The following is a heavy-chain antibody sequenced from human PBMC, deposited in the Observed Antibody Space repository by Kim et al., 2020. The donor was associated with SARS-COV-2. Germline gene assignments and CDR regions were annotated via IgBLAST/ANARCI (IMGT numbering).Heavy chain of an antibody. CDR2: IYTSGST. D-gene: IGHD2-2*01. Sequence: SETLSLTCTVSGGSISSYYWSWIRQPAGKGLEWIGRIYTSGSTNYNPSLKSRVTMSVDTSKNQFSLKLSSVTAADTAVYYCARVDCSSTSCYHYGMDVWGQGTTVTVSS. CDR3: ARVDCSSTSCYHYGMDV. CDR1: GGSISSYY. J-gene: IGHJ6*02. V-gene: IGHV4-4*07.